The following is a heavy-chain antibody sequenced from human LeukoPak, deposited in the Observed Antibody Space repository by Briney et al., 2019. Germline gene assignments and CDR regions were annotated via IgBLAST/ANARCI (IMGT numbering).Heavy chain of an antibody. D-gene: IGHD5-12*01. Sequence: PSETLSLTCTVSGGSISRRDSYWGWIRQSPRTGLEWIGYIYYSGSTNYNPSLNSRVTISVDTSKNQFSLRLSSVTAADTAVYYCARRGSGYGGQAFDVWGQGTMVTVSS. J-gene: IGHJ3*01. CDR2: IYYSGST. CDR3: ARRGSGYGGQAFDV. V-gene: IGHV4-61*05. CDR1: GGSISRRDSY.